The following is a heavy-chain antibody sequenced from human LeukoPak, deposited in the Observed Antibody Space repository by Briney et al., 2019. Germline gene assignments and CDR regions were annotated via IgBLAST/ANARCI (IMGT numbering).Heavy chain of an antibody. CDR3: ARYLGYYYDSSGYQGYYFDY. CDR1: GDSISSHY. D-gene: IGHD3-22*01. V-gene: IGHV4-59*11. CDR2: LYYTGST. Sequence: SETLSLTCTVSGDSISSHYWSWIWQPPGKGLEWIGYLYYTGSTNYNPSLKSRVTISVDTSKNQFSLKLSSVTAADTAVYYCARYLGYYYDSSGYQGYYFDYWGQGTLVTVSS. J-gene: IGHJ4*02.